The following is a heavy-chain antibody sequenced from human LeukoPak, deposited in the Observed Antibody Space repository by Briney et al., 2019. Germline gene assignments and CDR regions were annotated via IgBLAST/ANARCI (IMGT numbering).Heavy chain of an antibody. CDR2: IYTSGST. D-gene: IGHD3-3*01. Sequence: SETLSLTCTVSGGSISSYYWSWIRQPAGKGLEWIGRIYTSGSTNYNPSLKSRVTMSVDTSKNQFSLKLSSVTAADTAVYYCARHDSDFWSGSPYTPFDYWGQGTLVTVSS. V-gene: IGHV4-4*07. J-gene: IGHJ4*02. CDR1: GGSISSYY. CDR3: ARHDSDFWSGSPYTPFDY.